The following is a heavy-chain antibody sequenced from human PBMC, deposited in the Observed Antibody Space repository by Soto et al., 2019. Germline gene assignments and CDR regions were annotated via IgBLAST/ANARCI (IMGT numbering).Heavy chain of an antibody. CDR3: ATPPAVASTNYYYYGMDV. V-gene: IGHV3-23*01. D-gene: IGHD6-19*01. J-gene: IGHJ6*02. CDR2: VSGTGGTT. Sequence: EVQLLESGGGLVQPGGSLRLSCAASGFTFSTYAMNWVRQAPGKRLEWVSSVSGTGGTTYYADSVKGRFTISRDNSKNTRYLQMNSLRAEDTAVYYCATPPAVASTNYYYYGMDVWGQGTTVTVSS. CDR1: GFTFSTYA.